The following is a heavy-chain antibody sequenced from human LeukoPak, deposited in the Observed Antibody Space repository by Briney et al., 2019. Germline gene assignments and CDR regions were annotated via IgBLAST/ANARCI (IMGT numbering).Heavy chain of an antibody. D-gene: IGHD2-2*03. V-gene: IGHV3-48*03. J-gene: IGHJ5*02. CDR3: ARGTGYCLDP. CDR2: ISSSGGGSTI. Sequence: PGGSLRLSCAASGFTFSSYEMNWVRQAPGKGLEWVSYISSSGGGSTIYYADSVKGRFTISRDNAKNSLYLQMNSLRAEDTAVYYCARGTGYCLDPWGQGTLVTVSS. CDR1: GFTFSSYE.